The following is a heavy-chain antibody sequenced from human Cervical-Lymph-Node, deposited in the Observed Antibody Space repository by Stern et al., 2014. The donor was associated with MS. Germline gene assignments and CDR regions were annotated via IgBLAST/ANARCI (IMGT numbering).Heavy chain of an antibody. J-gene: IGHJ4*02. Sequence: EVQLVESGGGIVQPGGSLMISCVASGFNFRTYWMHWVRQVPGKGLEWVSRINGDGTVSTYADSVRGRFTISRNNANNTMSLQLDNLRVEDTAIYYCASAYRASWGQGTLVTVST. V-gene: IGHV3-74*02. CDR1: GFNFRTYW. CDR2: INGDGTVS. D-gene: IGHD1-1*01. CDR3: ASAYRAS.